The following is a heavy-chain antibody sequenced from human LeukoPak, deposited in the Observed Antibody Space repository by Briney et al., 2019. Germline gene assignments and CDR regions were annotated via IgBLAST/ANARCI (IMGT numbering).Heavy chain of an antibody. CDR3: ARNYYDSSGYSSDYFDY. Sequence: PSETLSLTCTVSGGSISSYYWSWIRQPPGKGLEWIGYIYYSGSTNYNPSLKSRVTISVDTSKNQFSLKLSSVTAADTAVYYCARNYYDSSGYSSDYFDYWGQGTLVTVSS. CDR2: IYYSGST. CDR1: GGSISSYY. J-gene: IGHJ4*02. V-gene: IGHV4-59*01. D-gene: IGHD3-22*01.